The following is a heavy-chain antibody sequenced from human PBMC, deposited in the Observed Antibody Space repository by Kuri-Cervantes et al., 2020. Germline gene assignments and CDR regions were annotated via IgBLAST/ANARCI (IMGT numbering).Heavy chain of an antibody. D-gene: IGHD3-10*01. J-gene: IGHJ2*01. V-gene: IGHV1-8*01. CDR1: GYTFTSYD. Sequence: ASVKVSCKASGYTFTSYDINWVRQATGQGLEWMGWMNPNSGNTGYAQKFQGRVTMTRSTSISTAYMELSSLRSEDTAVYYCAREAGVKVRGVIIPRYFDLWGRGTLVTVSS. CDR2: MNPNSGNT. CDR3: AREAGVKVRGVIIPRYFDL.